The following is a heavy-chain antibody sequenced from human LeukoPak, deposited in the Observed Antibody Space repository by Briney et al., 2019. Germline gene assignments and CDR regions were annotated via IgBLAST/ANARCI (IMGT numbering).Heavy chain of an antibody. V-gene: IGHV3-23*01. Sequence: GGSLRLSCAASGFTFSSYAMSWARQAPGKGLEWVSAISGSGGSTYYADSVKGRFTISRDNSKNTLYLQMNSLRAEDTAVYYCAKSENFWSGYYQEVYFDYWGQGTLVTVSS. CDR1: GFTFSSYA. D-gene: IGHD3-3*01. CDR3: AKSENFWSGYYQEVYFDY. CDR2: ISGSGGST. J-gene: IGHJ4*02.